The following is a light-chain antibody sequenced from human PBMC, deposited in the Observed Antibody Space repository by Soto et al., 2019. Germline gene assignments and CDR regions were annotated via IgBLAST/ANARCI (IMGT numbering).Light chain of an antibody. J-gene: IGKJ1*01. CDR2: DDS. V-gene: IGKV1-5*01. CDR1: QNIRSR. Sequence: DFQMTQSPSTLSSSLGDSVTITCRASQNIRSRLAWFQQKTGKAPKLLIYDDSSLESGVPQRFSGSGSGTELTLTISSLQPDDFATYYCQKYNSYPWTFGQGTKVDIK. CDR3: QKYNSYPWT.